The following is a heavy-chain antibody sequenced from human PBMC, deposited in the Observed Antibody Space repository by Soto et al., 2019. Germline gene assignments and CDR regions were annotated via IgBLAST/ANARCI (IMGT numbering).Heavy chain of an antibody. V-gene: IGHV3-21*01. J-gene: IGHJ5*02. D-gene: IGHD6-6*01. Sequence: GGSLGLSCAASGFNFSSYSMNWVRQAPGKGLEWVSSISSSSCYIYYADSVKGRFTISRDNAKNSLYLQMNSLRAEDTAVYYCARAGLEYSSSPPWFDPWGQGTLVTVIS. CDR3: ARAGLEYSSSPPWFDP. CDR2: ISSSSCYI. CDR1: GFNFSSYS.